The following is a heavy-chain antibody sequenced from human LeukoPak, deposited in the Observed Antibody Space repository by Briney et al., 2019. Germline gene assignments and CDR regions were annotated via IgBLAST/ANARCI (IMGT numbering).Heavy chain of an antibody. CDR1: GDTFTGYF. CDR2: INPNRGGT. D-gene: IGHD6-19*01. J-gene: IGHJ6*02. Sequence: GASVKVSCKASGDTFTGYFMHWVRQAPGQGLEWMGWINPNRGGTNYAQKFQGRVTMTRDTSISTAYMELSRLRSDYTAVYYCAILTAVPGTSYYGMDVWGQGTTVTVSS. CDR3: AILTAVPGTSYYGMDV. V-gene: IGHV1-2*02.